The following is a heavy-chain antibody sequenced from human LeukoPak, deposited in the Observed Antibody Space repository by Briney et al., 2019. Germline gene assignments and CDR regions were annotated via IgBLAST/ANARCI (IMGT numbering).Heavy chain of an antibody. CDR1: GYTFTSYY. V-gene: IGHV1-46*01. Sequence: ASVKVSCKASGYTFTSYYMHWVRPAPGQGLEWMGIINPSGGGTSYAQKFQGRVTMTRDMSTSTVYMELSSLRSEDTAVYYCARTWIQLWFFDYWGQGTLVTVSS. D-gene: IGHD5-18*01. J-gene: IGHJ4*02. CDR3: ARTWIQLWFFDY. CDR2: INPSGGGT.